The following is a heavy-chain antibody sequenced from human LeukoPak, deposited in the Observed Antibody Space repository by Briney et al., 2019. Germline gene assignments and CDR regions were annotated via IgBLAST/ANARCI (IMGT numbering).Heavy chain of an antibody. D-gene: IGHD3/OR15-3a*01. Sequence: SVKVSCKASGGTFSSYAISWVRQAPGQGLEWMGRIIPILGIANYAQKFQGRVTITADKSTSTAYMELSSLRSEDTAVYYCASSSWTDAFDIWGQGTMVTVSS. CDR1: GGTFSSYA. V-gene: IGHV1-69*04. CDR2: IIPILGIA. CDR3: ASSSWTDAFDI. J-gene: IGHJ3*02.